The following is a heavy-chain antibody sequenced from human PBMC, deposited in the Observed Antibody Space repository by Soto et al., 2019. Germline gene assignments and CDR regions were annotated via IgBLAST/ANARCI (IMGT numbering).Heavy chain of an antibody. CDR2: ISSNGGST. V-gene: IGHV3-64D*06. D-gene: IGHD3-10*01. CDR3: VKDLSRGYYGSGSYYNFFDY. J-gene: IGHJ4*02. Sequence: EVQLVESGGGLVQPGGSLRLSCSASGFTFSSYAMHWVRQAPGKGLEYVSAISSNGGSTYYADSVKGRFTISRDNSKNTLYLQRSSLRAEDTAVYYCVKDLSRGYYGSGSYYNFFDYWGQGTLVTVSS. CDR1: GFTFSSYA.